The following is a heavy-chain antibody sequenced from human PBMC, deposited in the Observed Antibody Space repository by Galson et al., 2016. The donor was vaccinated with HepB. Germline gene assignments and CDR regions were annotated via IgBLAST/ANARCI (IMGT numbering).Heavy chain of an antibody. CDR2: IGGSGTSA. CDR3: AKDREWELLALFDS. Sequence: SLRLSCAASGFSFSSYAMSWVRQAPVRGLEWVSGIGGSGTSALYACSVKGRFTVSRDNSKNTLYLQMNSLRAEDSAVYYCAKDREWELLALFDSWGQGARVTVSS. J-gene: IGHJ4*02. D-gene: IGHD4-23*01. V-gene: IGHV3-23*01. CDR1: GFSFSSYA.